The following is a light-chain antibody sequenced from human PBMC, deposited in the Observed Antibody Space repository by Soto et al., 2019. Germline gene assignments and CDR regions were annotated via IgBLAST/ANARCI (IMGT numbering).Light chain of an antibody. V-gene: IGKV3-15*01. Sequence: SQSPCSLSVFTGERASLSFRASQTINNNVAWYQLKDGQVPRLVIYGASTRATDIPARFSGSGSGTEFTLTISSLQSEDFAVYYCQQYGSSGTFGQRTKVAIK. CDR2: GAS. CDR3: QQYGSSGT. J-gene: IGKJ1*01. CDR1: QTINNN.